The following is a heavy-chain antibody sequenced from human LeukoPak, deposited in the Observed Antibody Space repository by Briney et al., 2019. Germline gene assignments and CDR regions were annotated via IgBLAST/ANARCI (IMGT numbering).Heavy chain of an antibody. Sequence: ASVKVSCKASGYTFTDYYLHWVRQAPGQGLEWMGCIHPNSGGTNYAQKFQGRVAMTRDTSISTAYMELSSLRSDDTAVYYCAMLAAVPGWGQGTLVTVSS. CDR1: GYTFTDYY. D-gene: IGHD6-19*01. V-gene: IGHV1-2*02. CDR3: AMLAAVPG. CDR2: IHPNSGGT. J-gene: IGHJ1*01.